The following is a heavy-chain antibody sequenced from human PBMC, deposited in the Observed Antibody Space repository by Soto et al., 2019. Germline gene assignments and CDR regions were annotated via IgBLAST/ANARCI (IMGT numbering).Heavy chain of an antibody. CDR3: ARTRFGIDGSGSYYLFDY. Sequence: WETLSLTCTVSGGSISSSSYYWGWIRQPSGKGLEWIGSIYYSGSTYYNPSLKSRVTISVDTSKNQFSLKLSSVTAADTAVYYCARTRFGIDGSGSYYLFDYWGQGTLVTVS. D-gene: IGHD3-10*01. J-gene: IGHJ4*02. V-gene: IGHV4-39*01. CDR1: GGSISSSSYY. CDR2: IYYSGST.